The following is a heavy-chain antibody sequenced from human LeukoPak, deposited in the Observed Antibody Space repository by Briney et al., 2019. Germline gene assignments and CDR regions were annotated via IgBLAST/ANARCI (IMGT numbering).Heavy chain of an antibody. D-gene: IGHD3-22*01. CDR2: ISNSGDST. V-gene: IGHV3-23*01. CDR1: GFTFKNHA. CDR3: AKRRPYYDSSGYLDY. Sequence: GGSLRLSCAASGFTFKNHAMSWVRQAPGKGLEWVSGISNSGDSTYYADSVKGRFTISRDNSKNTLYLQMNTLRAEDTAVYYCAKRRPYYDSSGYLDYWGQGTLVTVSS. J-gene: IGHJ4*02.